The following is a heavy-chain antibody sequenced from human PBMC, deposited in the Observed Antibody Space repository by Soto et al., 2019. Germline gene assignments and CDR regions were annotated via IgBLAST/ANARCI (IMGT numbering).Heavy chain of an antibody. CDR2: IIPIFGTV. J-gene: IGHJ6*02. CDR1: GGTFSGYT. V-gene: IGHV1-69*13. Sequence: GASVKVSCKASGGTFSGYTLSWVRQAPGQGLEWMGGIIPIFGTVNYAQKFQGRVTITADESTSTAYMEVSSLRSEDTAVYYCARDIYCDYVNYYYYGMDFWGQGTTVTVSS. D-gene: IGHD4-17*01. CDR3: ARDIYCDYVNYYYYGMDF.